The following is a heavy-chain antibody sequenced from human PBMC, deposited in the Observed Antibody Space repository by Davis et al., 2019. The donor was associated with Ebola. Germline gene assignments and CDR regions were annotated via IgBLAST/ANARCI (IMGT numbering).Heavy chain of an antibody. CDR2: ILDDGSKK. CDR1: GFTFSSYA. CDR3: VREEGSGSDAFIWYYGMDV. Sequence: PGGSLRLSCAASGFTFSSYAMHWVRQAPGKGLEWVAVILDDGSKKYYADSVKGRFTISRDNPENTLYLQMNSLRTEDTAMYYCVREEGSGSDAFIWYYGMDVWGQGTTVTVSS. J-gene: IGHJ6*02. D-gene: IGHD3-10*01. V-gene: IGHV3-30-3*01.